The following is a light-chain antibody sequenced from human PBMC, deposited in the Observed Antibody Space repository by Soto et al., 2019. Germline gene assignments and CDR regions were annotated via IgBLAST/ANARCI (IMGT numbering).Light chain of an antibody. Sequence: QPVLTQPPSASGTPGQRVTISCSGSSSNIGSNAVNWYQQLPGTAPKLLIYITNRRPSGVPDRFSASKSGTSASLAISGLQSEDEADYYCATWDDSLYGVVFGGGTKLTVL. CDR2: ITN. V-gene: IGLV1-44*01. J-gene: IGLJ3*02. CDR3: ATWDDSLYGVV. CDR1: SSNIGSNA.